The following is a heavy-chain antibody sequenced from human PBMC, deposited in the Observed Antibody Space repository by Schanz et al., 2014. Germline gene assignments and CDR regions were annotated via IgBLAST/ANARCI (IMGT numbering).Heavy chain of an antibody. J-gene: IGHJ4*02. CDR1: GFTFSTYC. V-gene: IGHV3-66*02. CDR2: IYRGGST. Sequence: VYLVQSGGGLVQPGGSLRLSCAASGFTFSTYCMSWVRQAPGKGLEWVSVIYRGGSTYYADSVRGRFTLSRDNSKNTVYLQMNSLRAEDTAVYYCARPIYDLWSGSFDYWGQGTLVTVSS. D-gene: IGHD3-3*01. CDR3: ARPIYDLWSGSFDY.